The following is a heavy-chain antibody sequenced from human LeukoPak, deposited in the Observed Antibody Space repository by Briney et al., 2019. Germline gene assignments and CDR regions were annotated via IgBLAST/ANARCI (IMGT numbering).Heavy chain of an antibody. V-gene: IGHV1-2*02. Sequence: ASVKVSCKASGYTFTGYYMHWVRQAPGQGLEWMGWINPNSGGTNYAQKLQGRVTMTTDTSTSTAYMELRSLRSDDTAVYYCARGGSGSYFSYYYYYMDVWGKGTTVTVSS. CDR2: INPNSGGT. CDR1: GYTFTGYY. D-gene: IGHD3-10*01. J-gene: IGHJ6*03. CDR3: ARGGSGSYFSYYYYYMDV.